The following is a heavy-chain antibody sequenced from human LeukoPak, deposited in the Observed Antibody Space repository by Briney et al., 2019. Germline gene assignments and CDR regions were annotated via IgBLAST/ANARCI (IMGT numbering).Heavy chain of an antibody. CDR1: GITFNSYS. J-gene: IGHJ6*03. CDR2: ISSGSVYL. CDR3: ASVPPTGYYYMDV. V-gene: IGHV3-21*01. D-gene: IGHD2-2*01. Sequence: PGGSLRLSCVASGITFNSYSMYWVRQAPGKGLEWVAHISSGSVYLHYADSVKGRFTISKDNAKNSLYLQMNSLRAEDTAIYFCASVPPTGYYYMDVWGKGTTVTVS.